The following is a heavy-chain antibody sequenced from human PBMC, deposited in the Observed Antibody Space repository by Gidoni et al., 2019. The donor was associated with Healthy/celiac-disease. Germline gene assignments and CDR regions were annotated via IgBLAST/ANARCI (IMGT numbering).Heavy chain of an antibody. CDR3: ARDQGDTAMPEYYFDY. V-gene: IGHV3-33*01. CDR2: IWYDGSNK. CDR1: GFTFSSYG. J-gene: IGHJ4*02. D-gene: IGHD5-18*01. Sequence: QVQLVESGGGVVQPGRSLRLSCAASGFTFSSYGMHWVRQAPGKGLEWVAVIWYDGSNKYYADSVKGRFTISRDNSKNTLYLQMNSRRAEDTAVYYCARDQGDTAMPEYYFDYWGQGTLVTVSS.